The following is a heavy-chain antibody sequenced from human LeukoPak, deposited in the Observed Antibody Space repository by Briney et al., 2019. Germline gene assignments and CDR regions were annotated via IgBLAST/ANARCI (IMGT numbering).Heavy chain of an antibody. Sequence: PSETLSLTCTVSGGSISSSGYYWCWIRQPPGKGLERIASIYYSGSTYYNPSLKSRVTISVDTSKNQFSLKLSSVTAADTAVYYCARIRKTYYYGSGSYFDYWGQGTLVTVSS. CDR2: IYYSGST. CDR3: ARIRKTYYYGSGSYFDY. D-gene: IGHD3-10*01. V-gene: IGHV4-39*01. CDR1: GGSISSSGYY. J-gene: IGHJ4*02.